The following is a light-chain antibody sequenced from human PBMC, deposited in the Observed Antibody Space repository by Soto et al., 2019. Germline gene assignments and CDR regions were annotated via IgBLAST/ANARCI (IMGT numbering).Light chain of an antibody. CDR2: AAS. J-gene: IGKJ4*01. Sequence: EIVMTQSPATLSLSPGERATLSCRASQSVSGNLAWYQQKPGQAPSLLIYAASTRPTGIPDRFSGSGSGTELTLTIGSLQSEDFEIYYCQQYNNWPPLTFGGGTKVEIK. CDR1: QSVSGN. V-gene: IGKV3-15*01. CDR3: QQYNNWPPLT.